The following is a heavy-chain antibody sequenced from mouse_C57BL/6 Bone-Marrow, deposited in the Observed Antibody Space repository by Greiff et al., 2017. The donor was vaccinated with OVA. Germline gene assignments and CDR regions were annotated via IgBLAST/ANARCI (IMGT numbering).Heavy chain of an antibody. CDR2: IYPGGGYT. J-gene: IGHJ1*03. V-gene: IGHV1-63*01. CDR3: ARPVARYWYFDV. D-gene: IGHD1-1*01. Sequence: QVHVKQSGAELVRPGTSVKMSCKASGYTFTNYWIGWAKQRPGHGLEWIGDIYPGGGYTNYNEKFKGKATLTADKSSSTAYMQFSSLTSEDSAIYYCARPVARYWYFDVWGTGTTVTVSS. CDR1: GYTFTNYW.